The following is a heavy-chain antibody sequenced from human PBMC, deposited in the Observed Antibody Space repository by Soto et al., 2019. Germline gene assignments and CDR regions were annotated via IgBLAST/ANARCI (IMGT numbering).Heavy chain of an antibody. CDR1: GFTFRNYD. J-gene: IGHJ3*01. Sequence: GGSLRLSCAASGFTFRNYDMHWVRQAPGKGLEWVTVISYDGSNTYYADSVKGRFTVSRDNSKNTLYLQMNSLRAEDTAVYYCAKDGSAWSAYPFDVFDFWGQGTMVTVSS. CDR2: ISYDGSNT. V-gene: IGHV3-30*18. D-gene: IGHD3-3*01. CDR3: AKDGSAWSAYPFDVFDF.